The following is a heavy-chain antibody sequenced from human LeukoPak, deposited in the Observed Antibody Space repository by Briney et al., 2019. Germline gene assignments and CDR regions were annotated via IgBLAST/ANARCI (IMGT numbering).Heavy chain of an antibody. CDR1: GGSISTPNYY. Sequence: SETLSLTCTVSGGSISTPNYYWGWIRQSPVKGLEWIGNIFYSGSTYYNPSLRNRVTISVDTSRNQFSLTLSSLTAADTAVSYCARLENIPMKDSLPPTPSYSDLCGRGTLVTVSS. D-gene: IGHD3-22*01. V-gene: IGHV4-39*01. CDR3: ARLENIPMKDSLPPTPSYSDL. J-gene: IGHJ2*01. CDR2: IFYSGST.